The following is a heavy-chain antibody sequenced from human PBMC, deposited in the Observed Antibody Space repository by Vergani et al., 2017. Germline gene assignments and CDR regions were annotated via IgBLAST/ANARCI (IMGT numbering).Heavy chain of an antibody. CDR1: GGSISSYY. CDR3: ASRLPLDAFDI. J-gene: IGHJ3*02. Sequence: QVQLQESGPGLVKPSETLSLTCTVSGGSISSYYWSWIRQPPGKGLEWIGYIYYSGSTNYNPSLKSRVTISVDTSKNQFSLKLSSVTAADTAVYYCASRLPLDAFDIWGQGTMVTVSS. D-gene: IGHD4-11*01. V-gene: IGHV4-59*01. CDR2: IYYSGST.